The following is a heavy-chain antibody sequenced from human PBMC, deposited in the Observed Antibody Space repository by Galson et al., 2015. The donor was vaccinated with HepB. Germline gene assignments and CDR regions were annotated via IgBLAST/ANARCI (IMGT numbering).Heavy chain of an antibody. CDR2: IYHSGST. J-gene: IGHJ3*02. CDR1: GGSISSSNW. Sequence: TLSLTCAVSGGSISSSNWWSWVRQPPGKGLEWIGEIYHSGSTNYNPSLKSRVTISVDKSKNQFSLKLSSVTAADTAVYYCARSVYYYDSSGYERTAFDIWGQGTMVTVSS. V-gene: IGHV4-4*02. CDR3: ARSVYYYDSSGYERTAFDI. D-gene: IGHD3-22*01.